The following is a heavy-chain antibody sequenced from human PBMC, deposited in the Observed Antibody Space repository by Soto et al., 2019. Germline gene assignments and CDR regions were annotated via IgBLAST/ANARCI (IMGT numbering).Heavy chain of an antibody. CDR2: INPNSGGT. D-gene: IGHD3-10*01. V-gene: IGHV1-2*04. J-gene: IGHJ6*03. Sequence: ASVKVSCKASGYTFTGYYMHWVRQAPGQGLEWMGWINPNSGGTNYAQKFQGWVTMTRDTSISTAYIELSRLRSDDTAVYYCARDKSLGLGYYYMDVWGKGTTVTVSS. CDR1: GYTFTGYY. CDR3: ARDKSLGLGYYYMDV.